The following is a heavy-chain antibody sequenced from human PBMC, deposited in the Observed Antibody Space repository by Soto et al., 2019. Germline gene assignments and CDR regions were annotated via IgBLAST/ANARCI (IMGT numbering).Heavy chain of an antibody. Sequence: QVQLVQSGAEEKKPGASVKVSCKASGYPFSNYAMHWVRQAPGQGLEWMGWINAGNGNSKYSQKFQGRVTITRDTAANTADMELDSLRSEDTAVYYCATSTYCSSSTCYQLYGMDVWGQGTTGTVSS. D-gene: IGHD2-2*01. CDR1: GYPFSNYA. CDR3: ATSTYCSSSTCYQLYGMDV. J-gene: IGHJ6*02. CDR2: INAGNGNS. V-gene: IGHV1-3*05.